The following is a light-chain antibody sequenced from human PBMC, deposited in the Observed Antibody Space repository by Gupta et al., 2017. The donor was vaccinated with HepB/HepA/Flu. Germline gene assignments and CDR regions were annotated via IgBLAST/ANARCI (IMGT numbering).Light chain of an antibody. CDR1: SSDIGAYNH. Sequence: QSALTQPASVSGSLGQSITISCTGTSSDIGAYNHVSWYQQHPGKAPKLMIYDVINRPSGVPNRFSGSKSGNTASLTISGLQAEDEADYYCSSHTAKNTYLFGGGTKLTVL. V-gene: IGLV2-14*03. CDR3: SSHTAKNTYL. J-gene: IGLJ2*01. CDR2: DVI.